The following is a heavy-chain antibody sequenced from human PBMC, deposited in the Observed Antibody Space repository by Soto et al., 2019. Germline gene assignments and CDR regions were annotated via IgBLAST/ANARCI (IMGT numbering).Heavy chain of an antibody. J-gene: IGHJ5*01. CDR3: ARDVLCGPSPCRHNWFDS. CDR2: INPKNGGT. CDR1: GYTFTEYY. Sequence: QVQLVQSGAEVKKPGASVKVPCKASGYTFTEYYINWVRQAPGQGLEWMGWINPKNGGTKDAQKFQGRVIMTSDTSISTAYRELGSLSSDDTAVYYCARDVLCGPSPCRHNWFDSWGQGTQVTVSS. D-gene: IGHD2-21*01. V-gene: IGHV1-2*02.